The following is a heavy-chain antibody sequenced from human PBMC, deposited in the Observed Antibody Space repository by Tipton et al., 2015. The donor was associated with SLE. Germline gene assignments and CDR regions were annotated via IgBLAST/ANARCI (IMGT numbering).Heavy chain of an antibody. J-gene: IGHJ4*02. V-gene: IGHV4-34*01. CDR2: INHSGRT. CDR1: GGSFSGYY. D-gene: IGHD6-13*01. Sequence: TLSLTCAVYGGSFSGYYWSWIRQPPGKGLEWIGEINHSGRTNYNPSLKSRVTISVDTSKNQFSLKLSSVTAADTAVYYCARLPGYSSSWFQGFDYWGQGTLVTVSS. CDR3: ARLPGYSSSWFQGFDY.